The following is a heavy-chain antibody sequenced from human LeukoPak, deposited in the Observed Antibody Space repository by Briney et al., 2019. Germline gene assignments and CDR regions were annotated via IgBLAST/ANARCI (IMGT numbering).Heavy chain of an antibody. CDR1: GYTFTSYA. CDR2: INTNTGNP. J-gene: IGHJ3*02. CDR3: ARDRNNYYDSSGYYPDAFDI. V-gene: IGHV7-4-1*02. D-gene: IGHD3-22*01. Sequence: ASVKVSCKASGYTFTSYAMNWVRQAPGQGLEWMGWINTNTGNPTYAQGFTGRFVFSLDPSVSTAYLQISSLKAEDTAVYYCARDRNNYYDSSGYYPDAFDIWGQGTMVTVSS.